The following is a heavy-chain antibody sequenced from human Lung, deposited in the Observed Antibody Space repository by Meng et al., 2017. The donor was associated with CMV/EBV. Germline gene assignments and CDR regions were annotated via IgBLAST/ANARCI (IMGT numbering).Heavy chain of an antibody. J-gene: IGHJ6*02. V-gene: IGHV1-2*02. CDR3: ARLFHTSLGTNYYYGMDV. D-gene: IGHD3-10*01. CDR1: GYTFTGYN. Sequence: ASVKVSCKASGYTFTGYNIHWVRQAPGQGLEWMGWINPNSGDTKYAQKFQGRVALTRETSISTAYMELSSLKSDDTAVFFCARLFHTSLGTNYYYGMDVWGQGXAVTVSS. CDR2: INPNSGDT.